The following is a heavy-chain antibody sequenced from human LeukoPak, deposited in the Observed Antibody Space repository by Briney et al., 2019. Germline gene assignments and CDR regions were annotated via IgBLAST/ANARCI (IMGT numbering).Heavy chain of an antibody. CDR1: GFTFDDYG. CDR2: INWNGGIT. V-gene: IGHV3-20*04. J-gene: IGHJ4*02. Sequence: GGSLRLSCAASGFTFDDYGMNWVRQAPGKGLEWVSSINWNGGITGYADSVKGRFTISRDNGKNSLYLQMNSLRVEDTALYYCARVYSGSFSPFDYWGQGTLVTVSS. CDR3: ARVYSGSFSPFDY. D-gene: IGHD1-26*01.